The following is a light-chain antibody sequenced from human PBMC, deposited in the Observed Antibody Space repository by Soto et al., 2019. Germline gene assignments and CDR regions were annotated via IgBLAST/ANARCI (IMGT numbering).Light chain of an antibody. CDR3: CSYTSSSTV. CDR1: SSDVGSYTL. V-gene: IGLV2-14*02. CDR2: EGS. J-gene: IGLJ2*01. Sequence: QSVLTQPASVSGSPGQSITISCTGTSSDVGSYTLVSWYQHHPGKAPKLMIYEGSKRPSGVSNRFSGSKSGNTASLTISGLQAEDEADYYCCSYTSSSTVFGGGTKVTVL.